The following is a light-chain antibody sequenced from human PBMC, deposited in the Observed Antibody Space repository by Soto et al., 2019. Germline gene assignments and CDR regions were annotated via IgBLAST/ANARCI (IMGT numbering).Light chain of an antibody. Sequence: EIVLTQSPGTLSLSPGERATLSCRASQSVNTNYLAWYQQKSGQAPRLLIYSASSRATGIPDRFSGSGSGTDFTLTISRLEPEEFAAYFCQQYGSSPITFGQGTRLEIK. J-gene: IGKJ5*01. V-gene: IGKV3-20*01. CDR1: QSVNTNY. CDR3: QQYGSSPIT. CDR2: SAS.